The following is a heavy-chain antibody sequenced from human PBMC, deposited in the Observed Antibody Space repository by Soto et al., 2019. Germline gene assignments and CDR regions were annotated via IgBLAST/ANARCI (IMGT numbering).Heavy chain of an antibody. CDR2: ISHSGGTT. V-gene: IGHV3-23*01. D-gene: IGHD1-1*01. CDR1: GFTFNNYA. CDR3: AKGRGPHWNFDY. Sequence: EVQLLESGGGSVQPGGSLRLSCVSSGFTFNNYAMHWVRRPPGKGLEWVSSISHSGGTTYYADSVKGRFAIARDSLLNTLYMHMNRLRAEETYVYDCAKGRGPHWNFDYWGHGTLVTVSP. J-gene: IGHJ4*01.